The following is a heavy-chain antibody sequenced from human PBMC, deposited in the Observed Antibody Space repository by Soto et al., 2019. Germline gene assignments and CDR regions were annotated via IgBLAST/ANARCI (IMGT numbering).Heavy chain of an antibody. J-gene: IGHJ4*02. V-gene: IGHV4-34*01. CDR1: GGSFSGYY. D-gene: IGHD3-10*01. Sequence: SETLSLTCAVYGGSFSGYYWSWIRQPPGKGLEWIGEINHSGSTNYNPSLKSRVTISVDTSKNQFSLKLSSVTAADTAVYYCARVPLNTMVRGVIPFDYWGQGTLVTVSS. CDR2: INHSGST. CDR3: ARVPLNTMVRGVIPFDY.